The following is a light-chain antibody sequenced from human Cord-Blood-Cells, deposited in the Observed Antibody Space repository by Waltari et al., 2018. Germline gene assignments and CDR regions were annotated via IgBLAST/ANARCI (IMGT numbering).Light chain of an antibody. CDR1: QSLLHSNGYNS. V-gene: IGKV2-28*01. CDR3: MQALQTPFT. CDR2: LGS. Sequence: DIVMTQSTLSLPVTPGEPASISCRSSQSLLHSNGYNSLDWYLQKPGQSPQLLIYLGSNRASGVPDRFSGSGSGTDFTLKISRVEAEDVGVYYCMQALQTPFTFGPGTKVDIK. J-gene: IGKJ3*01.